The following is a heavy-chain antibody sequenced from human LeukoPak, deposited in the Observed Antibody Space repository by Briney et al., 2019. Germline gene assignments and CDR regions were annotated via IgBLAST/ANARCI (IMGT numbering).Heavy chain of an antibody. J-gene: IGHJ4*02. Sequence: ASVTVSFTASAYSFTINGISWVRQAPGQGLEWMGWISAYDGDTNYPQKFQGRVTMTTDTSTSTAYMELRNLRSDSTAVYYCVRDRIVVVVSSFDYWGQGTLVTGSS. V-gene: IGHV1-18*01. CDR3: VRDRIVVVVSSFDY. CDR1: AYSFTING. CDR2: ISAYDGDT. D-gene: IGHD2-15*01.